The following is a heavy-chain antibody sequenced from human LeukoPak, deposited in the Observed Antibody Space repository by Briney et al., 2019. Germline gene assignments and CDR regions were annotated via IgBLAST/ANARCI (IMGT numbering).Heavy chain of an antibody. V-gene: IGHV3-30*04. Sequence: PGGSLRLSCAASGFTFSSYAMHWVRQAPGKGLEWVAVISYDGNNKYYADSVKGRFTISRDNSKNTLYLQMNSLRAEDTAVYYCASPNCGSTSCYVSYYFDYWGQGTLVTVSS. J-gene: IGHJ4*02. CDR3: ASPNCGSTSCYVSYYFDY. CDR2: ISYDGNNK. CDR1: GFTFSSYA. D-gene: IGHD2-2*01.